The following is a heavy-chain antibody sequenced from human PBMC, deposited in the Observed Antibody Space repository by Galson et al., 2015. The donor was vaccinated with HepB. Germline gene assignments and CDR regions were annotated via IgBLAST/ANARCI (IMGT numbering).Heavy chain of an antibody. CDR1: GFTFSFYW. Sequence: SLRLSCAASGFTFSFYWMHWVRQAPRKGLVWVSRISNDGTTTNYADSVKGRFTISRDNAQNTLYLQMNSLRAEDTAVYYCARPYGGNYHFDYWGQGTLVTVSS. J-gene: IGHJ4*02. D-gene: IGHD4-23*01. CDR3: ARPYGGNYHFDY. CDR2: ISNDGTTT. V-gene: IGHV3-74*01.